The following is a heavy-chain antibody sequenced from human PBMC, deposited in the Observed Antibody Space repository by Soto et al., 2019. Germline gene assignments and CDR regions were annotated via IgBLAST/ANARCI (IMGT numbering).Heavy chain of an antibody. V-gene: IGHV3-23*01. CDR3: AKDGKRYNWNPYYFDY. CDR2: ISGSGGST. Sequence: GGSLRLSCAASGFTFSSYAMSWVRQAPGKGLEWVSAISGSGGSTYYADSVKGRFTISRDNSKNTLYLQMNSLRAEDTAVYYCAKDGKRYNWNPYYFDYWGQGTLVTVSS. CDR1: GFTFSSYA. J-gene: IGHJ4*02. D-gene: IGHD1-20*01.